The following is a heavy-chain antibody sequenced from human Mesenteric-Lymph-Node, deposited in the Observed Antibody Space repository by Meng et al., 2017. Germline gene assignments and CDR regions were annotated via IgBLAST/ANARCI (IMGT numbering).Heavy chain of an antibody. D-gene: IGHD1-14*01. V-gene: IGHV4-30-4*01. CDR3: ARAEYYNWFDP. CDR1: CDSMSSGDYF. J-gene: IGHJ5*02. Sequence: QGPVQEAWPLMVMPSQTIPFTCTVSCDSMSSGDYFWNSIRQPPGKGLEWIGYIYSSVTTYYNPSLKSRVAISIDTSQNQFSLKLSSVIAADTAVYYCARAEYYNWFDPWGQGTLVTVSS. CDR2: IYSSVTT.